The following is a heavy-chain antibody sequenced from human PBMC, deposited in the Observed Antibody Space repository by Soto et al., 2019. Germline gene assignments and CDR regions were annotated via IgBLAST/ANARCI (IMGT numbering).Heavy chain of an antibody. Sequence: PGGSLRLSCAASGFTFSNAWMSWVRQAPGKGLEWVGRIKSKTDGGTTDYAAPVKGRFTISRDDSKNTLYLQMNSLKTEDTAVYYCAKDIVLRGLPVVWGQGTMVTVSS. CDR2: IKSKTDGGTT. V-gene: IGHV3-15*01. D-gene: IGHD3-10*01. CDR1: GFTFSNAW. J-gene: IGHJ3*01. CDR3: AKDIVLRGLPVV.